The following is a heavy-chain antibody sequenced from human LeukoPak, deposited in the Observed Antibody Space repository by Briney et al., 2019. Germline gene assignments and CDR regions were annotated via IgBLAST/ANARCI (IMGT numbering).Heavy chain of an antibody. Sequence: ASVKVSCKASGYTFTSYAMHWVRQAPGQRLEWMGWINAGNGNTKYSQKFQGRVTITRDTSASTAYMELSSLRSEDTAVYYCARGGHSSSRYDPWGQGTPVTVSS. CDR3: ARGGHSSSRYDP. V-gene: IGHV1-3*01. D-gene: IGHD6-13*01. CDR1: GYTFTSYA. J-gene: IGHJ5*02. CDR2: INAGNGNT.